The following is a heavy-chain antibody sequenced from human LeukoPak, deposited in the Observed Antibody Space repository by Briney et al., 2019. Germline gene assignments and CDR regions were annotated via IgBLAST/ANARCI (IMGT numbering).Heavy chain of an antibody. CDR3: ARDGSRFGEFTNSNWFDP. D-gene: IGHD3-10*01. J-gene: IGHJ5*02. V-gene: IGHV1-8*01. CDR2: MNPNSGNT. CDR1: GYTFTSYD. Sequence: VSVKVSCKASGYTFTSYDINWVRQATGQGLEWMGWMNPNSGNTGYAQKFQGRVTMTRNTSISTAYMELSSLISEDTAVYYCARDGSRFGEFTNSNWFDPWGQGTLVTVSS.